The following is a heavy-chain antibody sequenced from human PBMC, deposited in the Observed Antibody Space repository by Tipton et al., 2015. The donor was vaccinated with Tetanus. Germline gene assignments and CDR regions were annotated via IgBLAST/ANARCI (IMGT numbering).Heavy chain of an antibody. J-gene: IGHJ4*02. CDR1: GGSISSGGYY. V-gene: IGHV4-31*03. CDR2: IYYTGNT. CDR3: ARRGGGSTFDH. Sequence: GLVKPSQTLSLTCSVSGGSISSGGYYWSWLRQHPGKGLEWLGYIYYTGNTYYNPSLKSRLTISLDTSKNQFSLRLSSLSAADPAVYFCARRGGGSTFDHWGQGTLVTVSS. D-gene: IGHD1-26*01.